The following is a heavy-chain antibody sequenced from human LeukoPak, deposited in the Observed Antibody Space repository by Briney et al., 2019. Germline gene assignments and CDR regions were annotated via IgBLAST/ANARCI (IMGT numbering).Heavy chain of an antibody. D-gene: IGHD2-2*01. CDR2: IIPILGIA. CDR3: ARSFHCSSTSCFLDY. V-gene: IGHV1-69*04. CDR1: GGTFSSYA. Sequence: GASVKVSCKASGGTFSSYAISWVRQAPGQGLEWMGWIIPILGIANYAQKFQGGVTITADKSTSTAYMELSSLRSEDTAVYYCARSFHCSSTSCFLDYWGQGTLVTVSS. J-gene: IGHJ4*02.